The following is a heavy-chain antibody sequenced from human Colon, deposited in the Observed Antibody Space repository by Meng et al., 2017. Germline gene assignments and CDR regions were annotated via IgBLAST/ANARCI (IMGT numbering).Heavy chain of an antibody. CDR2: IYHSGNT. J-gene: IGHJ4*02. Sequence: VRVQASGPGLVKPSGTLSLPCTVSRGSFSSSNWWTWVRQPPGKGLEWIGEIYHSGNTNYNPSLKSRVTISVDKSKNQFSLKLNSVTAADTAVYFCARRAPLWFGELASFDSWGQGTLVTVSS. D-gene: IGHD3-10*01. CDR1: RGSFSSSNW. V-gene: IGHV4-4*02. CDR3: ARRAPLWFGELASFDS.